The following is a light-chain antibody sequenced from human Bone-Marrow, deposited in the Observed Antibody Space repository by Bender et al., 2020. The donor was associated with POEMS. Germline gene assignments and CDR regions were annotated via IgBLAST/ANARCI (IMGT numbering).Light chain of an antibody. Sequence: QSALTQPPSASGSPGQSVTISCTGTSSDVGDYNFVSWYQQHPGKAPKLVIYDVTYRPSGVSDRFSGSKSGNTASLTISGLQADDEADYYCSSYAGNNNLLFGGGTKLTVL. CDR1: SSDVGDYNF. J-gene: IGLJ2*01. CDR3: SSYAGNNNLL. CDR2: DVT. V-gene: IGLV2-8*01.